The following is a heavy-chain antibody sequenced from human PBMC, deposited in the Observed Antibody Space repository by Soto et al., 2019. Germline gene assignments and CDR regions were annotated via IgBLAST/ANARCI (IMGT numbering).Heavy chain of an antibody. CDR1: GFSLSTRGVG. J-gene: IGHJ4*02. D-gene: IGHD3-16*01. CDR3: AHKGGGDRILDY. CDR2: IYWDGFK. V-gene: IGHV2-5*02. Sequence: QITLKESGPTLVKPTQTLTLTCTFSGFSLSTRGVGVGWIRQPPGKALEWLALIYWDGFKHYSPSLESRLTIREDTAKNQVVLTMTNMDPVDTPTYYCAHKGGGDRILDYWGQGTLVTVSS.